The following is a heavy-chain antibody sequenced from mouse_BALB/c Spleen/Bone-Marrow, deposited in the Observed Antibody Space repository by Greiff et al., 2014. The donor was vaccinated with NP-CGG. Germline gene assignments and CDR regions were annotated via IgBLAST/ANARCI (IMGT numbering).Heavy chain of an antibody. V-gene: IGHV1-67*01. CDR1: GYTFTDYA. Sequence: QVQLQQSGPELVRPWVSVKISCKGSGYTFTDYAMHWVKQSHAKSLEWIGVISTYSGNTNYNQKFKGKATMTVDKSSSTAYMELARLTSEDSAIYYCARSEYGNSYAMDYWGQGTSVTVSS. D-gene: IGHD2-10*02. CDR2: ISTYSGNT. CDR3: ARSEYGNSYAMDY. J-gene: IGHJ4*01.